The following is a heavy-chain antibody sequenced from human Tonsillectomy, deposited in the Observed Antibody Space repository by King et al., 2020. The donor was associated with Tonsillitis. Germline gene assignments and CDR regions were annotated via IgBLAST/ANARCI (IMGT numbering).Heavy chain of an antibody. CDR3: LKLTYDSSAYPF. CDR2: ISSNGGST. CDR1: GFTFSYYT. D-gene: IGHD3-22*01. Sequence: VQLVESGGGLVQPGGSLRLACSASGFTFSYYTMHWVRQAPGKGLEYVSSISSNGGSTYYADSVKGRFTISRDDSKNTLYVQMNSLRAEDTAVYYCLKLTYDSSAYPFWGQGTLVTVSS. J-gene: IGHJ4*02. V-gene: IGHV3-64*05.